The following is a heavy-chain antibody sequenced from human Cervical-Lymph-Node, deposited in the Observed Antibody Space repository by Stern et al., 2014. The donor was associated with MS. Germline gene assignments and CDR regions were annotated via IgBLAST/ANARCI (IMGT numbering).Heavy chain of an antibody. V-gene: IGHV3-21*01. CDR1: GFTFSTYG. D-gene: IGHD3-10*01. CDR2: ISTNGLHM. CDR3: ARGTYFDY. J-gene: IGHJ4*02. Sequence: EMQLVESGGGLVKPGGSLRLSCGASGFTFSTYGMNWVRQAPGKGLEWVSSISTNGLHMSYADSVRGRFTISRDYAKNSLYLQMNSLRVEDTAVYYCARGTYFDYWGQGTLVTVSS.